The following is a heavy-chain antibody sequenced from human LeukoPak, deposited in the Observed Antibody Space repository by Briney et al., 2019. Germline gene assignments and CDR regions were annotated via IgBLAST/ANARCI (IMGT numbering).Heavy chain of an antibody. D-gene: IGHD3-10*01. CDR1: GFSVSSNY. CDR3: AKESHYDSGAYYVGY. V-gene: IGHV3-53*01. Sequence: GGSLRLSRAASGFSVSSNYMSWVRQAPGKGLEWVSFIYSGGSTYYPDSVKGRFTFSRDNSKNMLYLQMNRLRAEDTAVYYCAKESHYDSGAYYVGYWGQGTLVTVSS. CDR2: IYSGGST. J-gene: IGHJ4*02.